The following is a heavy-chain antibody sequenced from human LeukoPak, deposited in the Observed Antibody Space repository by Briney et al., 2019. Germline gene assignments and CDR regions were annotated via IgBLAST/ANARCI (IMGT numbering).Heavy chain of an antibody. CDR3: ARGRRYDFWSGYTRINWFDP. CDR2: INHSGST. D-gene: IGHD3-3*01. CDR1: GGSISSGGYY. V-gene: IGHV4-39*07. J-gene: IGHJ5*02. Sequence: SETLSLTCTVSGGSISSGGYYWSWIRQPPGKGLEWIGEINHSGSTNYNPSLKSRVTISVDTSKNQFSLKLSSVTAADTAVYYCARGRRYDFWSGYTRINWFDPWGQGTLVTVSS.